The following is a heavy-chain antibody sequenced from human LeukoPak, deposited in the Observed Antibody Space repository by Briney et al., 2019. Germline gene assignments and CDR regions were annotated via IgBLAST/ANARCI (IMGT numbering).Heavy chain of an antibody. D-gene: IGHD3-3*01. Sequence: GGSLRLSCAASGFTFSSYWMSWVRQAPGKGLEWVANIKQDGSEKYYVDSVKGRFTISRDNAKNSLYLQMNSLRAEDTAVYYCARDSHNDFWSGYSKYSFDYWGQGTPVTVSS. CDR1: GFTFSSYW. J-gene: IGHJ4*02. V-gene: IGHV3-7*01. CDR3: ARDSHNDFWSGYSKYSFDY. CDR2: IKQDGSEK.